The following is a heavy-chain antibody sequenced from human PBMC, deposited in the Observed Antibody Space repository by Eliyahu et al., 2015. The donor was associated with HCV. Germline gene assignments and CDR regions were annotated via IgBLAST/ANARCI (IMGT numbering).Heavy chain of an antibody. CDR3: AKDLTILGETDAFDV. V-gene: IGHV3-23*01. CDR1: GFTFXRYD. J-gene: IGHJ3*01. D-gene: IGHD1-26*01. Sequence: EVQLLESGGGFVQPGGSLRLSCAASGFTFXRYDMSWVRQAPGKGLEWVAAINPGGGTTYYADSLKGRFTMSRDNSQNTLHLQINSLRVEDTAVYYCAKDLTILGETDAFDVWGQGTMVTVSS. CDR2: INPGGGTT.